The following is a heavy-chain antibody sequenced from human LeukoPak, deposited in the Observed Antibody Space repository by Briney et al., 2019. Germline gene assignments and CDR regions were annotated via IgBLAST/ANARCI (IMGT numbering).Heavy chain of an antibody. CDR1: GFTFSTYW. D-gene: IGHD6-13*01. J-gene: IGHJ4*02. Sequence: GGSLRLSCAASGFTFSTYWMSWVRRAPGKGLEWVANIKQDGSEKYYLDSVKGRFTISRDNAKNSLYLQMNSLRAEDTAVYFCTREAAAGIDYWGQGTLVTVSS. CDR3: TREAAAGIDY. CDR2: IKQDGSEK. V-gene: IGHV3-7*01.